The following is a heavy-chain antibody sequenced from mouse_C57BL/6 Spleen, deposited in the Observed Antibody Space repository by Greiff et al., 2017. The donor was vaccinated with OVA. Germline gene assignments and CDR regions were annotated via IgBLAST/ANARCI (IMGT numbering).Heavy chain of an antibody. CDR3: ARDDGYYVDAMDD. Sequence: QVQLQQSGAELVKPGASVKLSCKASGYTFTSYWMHWVKQRPGQGLEWIGMIHPNSGSTNYNEKFKSKATLTVDKSSSTAYMQLSSLTSEDSAVYYCARDDGYYVDAMDDWGQGTSVTVSS. D-gene: IGHD2-3*01. CDR1: GYTFTSYW. V-gene: IGHV1-64*01. J-gene: IGHJ4*01. CDR2: IHPNSGST.